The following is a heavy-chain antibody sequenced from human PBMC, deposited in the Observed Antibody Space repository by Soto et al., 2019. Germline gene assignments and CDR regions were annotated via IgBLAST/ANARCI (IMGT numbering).Heavy chain of an antibody. V-gene: IGHV3-23*01. J-gene: IGHJ6*03. CDR2: LTPSGGNT. D-gene: IGHD2-8*01. Sequence: EVQLLDSGGGLVQPGGSLRLSCAASGFTFSTYAMTWVRQAPGKGLEWVSTLTPSGGNTYYADSVQGRFTISRDHSMNALYLQRNRLRAEDTAVYYCAGRYCPNGVCYTTYYYYIDVWGEGTTVTVSS. CDR1: GFTFSTYA. CDR3: AGRYCPNGVCYTTYYYYIDV.